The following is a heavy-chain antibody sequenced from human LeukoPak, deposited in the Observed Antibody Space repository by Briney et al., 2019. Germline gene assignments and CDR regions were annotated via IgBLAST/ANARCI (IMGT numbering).Heavy chain of an antibody. CDR2: IYHSGST. Sequence: PSETLSLTCAVSGGSISSSNWWSWVRQPPGKGLEWIGEIYHSGSTNYNPSLKSRVTISVDTSKNQFSLKLSSVTAADTAVYYCARRKAFRQQLATPALPYYYYMDVWGKGTTVTVSS. D-gene: IGHD6-13*01. J-gene: IGHJ6*03. CDR1: GGSISSSNW. CDR3: ARRKAFRQQLATPALPYYYYMDV. V-gene: IGHV4-4*02.